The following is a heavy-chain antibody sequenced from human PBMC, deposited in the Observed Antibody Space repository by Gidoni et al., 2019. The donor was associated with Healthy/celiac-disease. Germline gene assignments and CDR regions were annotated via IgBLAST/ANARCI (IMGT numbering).Heavy chain of an antibody. CDR2: IYYSGST. CDR1: GGSISSSSYY. CDR3: ARRAPYSSSWYLNAFDI. D-gene: IGHD6-13*01. J-gene: IGHJ3*02. V-gene: IGHV4-39*01. Sequence: QLQLQESGPGLVKPSETLSHTCTVSGGSISSSSYYWGWIRQPPGKGLEWIGSIYYSGSTYYTPSLKSRVTISVDTSKNQFSLKLSSVTAADTAVYYCARRAPYSSSWYLNAFDIWGQGTMVTVSS.